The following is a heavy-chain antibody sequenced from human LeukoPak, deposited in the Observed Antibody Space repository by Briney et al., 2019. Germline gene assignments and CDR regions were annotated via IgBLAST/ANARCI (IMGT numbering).Heavy chain of an antibody. Sequence: GGSLRLSCAASGFTFSSYDMHWVRQATGKGLEWVSAIGTAGDTYYPGSVKGRFTISRENAKNSLYLQMNSLRAEDTAVYYCARDLNYYDSSGYYQVFDYWGQGTLVTVSS. CDR2: IGTAGDT. J-gene: IGHJ4*02. V-gene: IGHV3-13*01. CDR3: ARDLNYYDSSGYYQVFDY. CDR1: GFTFSSYD. D-gene: IGHD3-22*01.